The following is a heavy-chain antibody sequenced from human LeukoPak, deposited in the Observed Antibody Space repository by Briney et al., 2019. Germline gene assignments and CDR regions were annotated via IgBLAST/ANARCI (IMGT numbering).Heavy chain of an antibody. J-gene: IGHJ4*02. D-gene: IGHD3-10*01. CDR3: ARDLAHGSGFDY. CDR2: ISNSISDTI. V-gene: IGHV3-48*01. CDR1: GFTISSYN. Sequence: GGSLRLSCAASGFTISSYNMNWVRQAPGKGLEWVSYISNSISDTIYYADSVKGRFTISRDNTKNSLYLQMNSLRAEDTAVYYCARDLAHGSGFDYWGQGTLVTVSS.